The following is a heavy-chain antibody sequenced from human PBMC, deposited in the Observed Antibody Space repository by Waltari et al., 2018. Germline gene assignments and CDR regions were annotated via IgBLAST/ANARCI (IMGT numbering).Heavy chain of an antibody. Sequence: QVQLVQSGAGVTKLGSSVKVFCQASGWTSSSLSNSWARRAPGQGLEWMGGIIPIFGTANYAQKFQGRVTITTDESTSTAYMELSSLRSEDTAVYYCARVEDSSGYRHFDYWGQGTLVTVSS. CDR3: ARVEDSSGYRHFDY. V-gene: IGHV1-69*05. CDR2: IIPIFGTA. J-gene: IGHJ4*02. D-gene: IGHD3-22*01. CDR1: GWTSSSLS.